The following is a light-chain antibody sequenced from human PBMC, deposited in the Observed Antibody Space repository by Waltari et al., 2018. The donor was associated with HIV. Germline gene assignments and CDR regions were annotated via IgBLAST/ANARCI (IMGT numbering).Light chain of an antibody. CDR3: SSYTSTTTLGLV. J-gene: IGLJ2*01. CDR1: TSDVGGYKY. V-gene: IGLV2-14*01. CDR2: EVT. Sequence: QSALTQPASVSGSPGQSITISCTGSTSDVGGYKYVSWYQQYPGKAPKVVIYEVTNRPSGISSRFSGSKSGNTASLTISGLQAEDEAEYYCSSYTSTTTLGLVFGGGTKLTVL.